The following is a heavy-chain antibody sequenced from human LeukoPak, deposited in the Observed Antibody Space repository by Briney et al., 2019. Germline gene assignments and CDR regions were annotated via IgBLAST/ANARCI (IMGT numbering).Heavy chain of an antibody. J-gene: IGHJ4*02. CDR2: TRYSGSS. CDR3: ARGVRYFDY. D-gene: IGHD2-8*01. Sequence: SQTLSLTCTVSGASISSDDYYWSWIRQPPGKGLKWIAYTRYSGSSFYNPSLKSRVTISVDTSKNQFSLKLSSVTAADTAVYYCARGVRYFDYWGQGTLVTVSS. CDR1: GASISSDDYY. V-gene: IGHV4-30-4*01.